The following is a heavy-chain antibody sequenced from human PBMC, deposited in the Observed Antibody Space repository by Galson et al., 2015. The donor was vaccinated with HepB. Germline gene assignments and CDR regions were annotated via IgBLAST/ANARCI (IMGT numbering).Heavy chain of an antibody. Sequence: SVKVSCKASGYTFTSYAMHWVRQAPGQRLEWMGWINAGNGNTKYSQKFQGRVTITRDTSASTAYMELSSLRSEDTAVYYCARDGFYYDSSGYYGSANNWFDPWGQGTLVTVSS. CDR3: ARDGFYYDSSGYYGSANNWFDP. D-gene: IGHD3-22*01. CDR1: GYTFTSYA. V-gene: IGHV1-3*01. J-gene: IGHJ5*02. CDR2: INAGNGNT.